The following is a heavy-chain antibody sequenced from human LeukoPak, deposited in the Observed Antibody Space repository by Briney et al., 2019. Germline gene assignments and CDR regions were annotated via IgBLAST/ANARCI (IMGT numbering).Heavy chain of an antibody. J-gene: IGHJ4*02. CDR2: INHSGST. V-gene: IGHV4-34*01. CDR3: ARGPRLRSDAFGY. D-gene: IGHD4-17*01. CDR1: GGSFSGYY. Sequence: PSETLSLTCAVYGGSFSGYYWSWIRQPPGKGLEWIGEINHSGSTNYNPSLKSRVTISADTSKNQFSLKLSSVTAADTAVYYCARGPRLRSDAFGYWGQGTLVTVSS.